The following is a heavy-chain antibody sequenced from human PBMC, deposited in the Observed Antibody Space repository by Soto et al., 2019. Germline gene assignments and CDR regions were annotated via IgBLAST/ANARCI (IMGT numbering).Heavy chain of an antibody. CDR3: ARDKGYCTNGVCYTLDY. V-gene: IGHV1-2*02. D-gene: IGHD2-8*01. Sequence: GASVKVSCKASGYTFTGYYMHWVRQAPGQGLEWMGWINPNSGGTNYAQKFQGRVTMTRDTSISTAYMGLSRLRSDDTAVYYCARDKGYCTNGVCYTLDYWGQGTLVTVSS. J-gene: IGHJ4*02. CDR2: INPNSGGT. CDR1: GYTFTGYY.